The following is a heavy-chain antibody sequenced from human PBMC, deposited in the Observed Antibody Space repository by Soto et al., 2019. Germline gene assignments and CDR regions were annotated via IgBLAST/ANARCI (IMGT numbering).Heavy chain of an antibody. J-gene: IGHJ5*02. Sequence: PSETLSLTCTVSGDSINYYYWSWIRQPPGKGLEWIGYIYSRGSTNYTPSLKSRVTISVDTSKNQLSLKVNSVTAADTAVYYCARTPHGSRPTWFDPWGQGTLVTVSS. CDR2: IYSRGST. D-gene: IGHD6-13*01. V-gene: IGHV4-59*01. CDR3: ARTPHGSRPTWFDP. CDR1: GDSINYYY.